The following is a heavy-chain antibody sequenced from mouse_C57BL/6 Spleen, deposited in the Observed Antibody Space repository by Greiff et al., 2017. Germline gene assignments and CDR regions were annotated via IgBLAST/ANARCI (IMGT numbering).Heavy chain of an antibody. CDR2: IYPRSGNT. V-gene: IGHV1-81*01. CDR3: ARGYYYGSTPGAWFAY. D-gene: IGHD1-1*01. Sequence: ESGAELARPGASVKLSCKASGYTFTSYGISWVKQRTGQGLEWIGEIYPRSGNTYYNEKFKGKATLTADKSSSTAYMELRSLTSEDSAVYFCARGYYYGSTPGAWFAYWGQGTLVTVSA. CDR1: GYTFTSYG. J-gene: IGHJ3*01.